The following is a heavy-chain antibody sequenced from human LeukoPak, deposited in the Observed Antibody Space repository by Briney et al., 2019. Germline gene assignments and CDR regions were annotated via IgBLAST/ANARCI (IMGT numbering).Heavy chain of an antibody. CDR2: IKNDGSDK. CDR1: GFSFSAAW. CDR3: VNLGYSD. Sequence: GGSLRLSCEASGFSFSAAWLTWVRQAPGKGLEWVATIKNDGSDKYYVDSVKGRFTLSRDNAKNLVYLQMNSLRVEDTAVYYCVNLGYSDGGQGTLVTVSS. D-gene: IGHD5-12*01. V-gene: IGHV3-7*01. J-gene: IGHJ4*02.